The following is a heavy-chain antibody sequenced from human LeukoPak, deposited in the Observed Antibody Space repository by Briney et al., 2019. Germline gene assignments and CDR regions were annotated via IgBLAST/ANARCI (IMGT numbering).Heavy chain of an antibody. Sequence: GGSLRLSCAASGFTFSSYSMNWVRQAPGKGLEWVSRIRSNSDGGTIDYAAPVKGRFTLSRDDSKTTLYLQMNSLQTEDTAVYYCATDFYDSTWGQGTLVTVSS. V-gene: IGHV3-15*07. D-gene: IGHD3-22*01. CDR3: ATDFYDST. CDR2: IRSNSDGGTI. J-gene: IGHJ5*02. CDR1: GFTFSSYS.